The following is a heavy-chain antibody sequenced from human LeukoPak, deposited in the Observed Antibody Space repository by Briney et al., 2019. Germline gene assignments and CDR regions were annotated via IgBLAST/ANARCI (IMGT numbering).Heavy chain of an antibody. V-gene: IGHV3-48*02. D-gene: IGHD2/OR15-2a*01. CDR3: VRISGLGAREYLDH. Sequence: GGPLRLSCAASGFTFSSYTMNWVRQAPGKGLEWVSYVSASGSATYYGDSVKGRFTISRDNAKDSVYMQMNSLRDEDTAVYYCVRISGLGAREYLDHWGQGTLVTVSS. CDR2: VSASGSAT. J-gene: IGHJ4*02. CDR1: GFTFSSYT.